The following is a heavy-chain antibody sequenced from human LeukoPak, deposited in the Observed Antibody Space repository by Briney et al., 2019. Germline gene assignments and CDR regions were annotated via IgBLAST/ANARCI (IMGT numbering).Heavy chain of an antibody. CDR3: ARKDLTFGGVIVLPLDY. Sequence: PGGSLRLSCTASGLSLNNYAMSWVRQVPGKGLEWVSASSSSDDGKWYAESVRGRFTISRDTSKNTVYLQMNSLRAEDTAVYYCARKDLTFGGVIVLPLDYWGQGTLVTVSS. CDR2: SSSSDDGK. J-gene: IGHJ4*02. D-gene: IGHD3-16*02. V-gene: IGHV3-23*01. CDR1: GLSLNNYA.